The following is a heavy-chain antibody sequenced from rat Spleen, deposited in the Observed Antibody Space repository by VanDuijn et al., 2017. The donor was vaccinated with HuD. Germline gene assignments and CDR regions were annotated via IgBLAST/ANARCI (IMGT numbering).Heavy chain of an antibody. CDR2: ISYGDTSGHSST. J-gene: IGHJ3*01. Sequence: EVQLMESNGGLVQPGRSLKLSCVASGFTFNNYWMTWIRQAPGKGLEWVASISYGDTSGHSSTYYRDSVKGRITVSRDYAKNTLYLQMDSLRSEDTATYYCAKEGDGGYSSYPNWFAYWGQGTLVTVSS. D-gene: IGHD1-8*01. CDR3: AKEGDGGYSSYPNWFAY. CDR1: GFTFNNYW. V-gene: IGHV5-31*01.